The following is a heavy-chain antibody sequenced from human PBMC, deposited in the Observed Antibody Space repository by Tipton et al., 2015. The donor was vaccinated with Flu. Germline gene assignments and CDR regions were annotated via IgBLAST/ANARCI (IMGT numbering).Heavy chain of an antibody. CDR1: GLTFGYFS. CDR3: AKGYYDFWSGYRGFHFDP. J-gene: IGHJ5*02. V-gene: IGHV3-23*01. CDR2: ISGSGRST. D-gene: IGHD3-3*01. Sequence: SLRLSCAASGLTFGYFSMTWVRQAPGKGLEWVSGISGSGRSTSYAGSVKGRFTISSDNSKNTLFLQMNSLRAEDTAVYYCAKGYYDFWSGYRGFHFDPWGQGTLVTVSS.